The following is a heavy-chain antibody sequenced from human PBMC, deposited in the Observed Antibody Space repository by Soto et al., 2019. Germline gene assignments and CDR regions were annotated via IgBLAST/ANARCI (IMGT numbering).Heavy chain of an antibody. V-gene: IGHV4-39*01. CDR3: ARQPYYDTSFDY. D-gene: IGHD3-22*01. CDR1: GGSISSSSYY. J-gene: IGHJ4*02. CDR2: IYYSGST. Sequence: QLLESGPGLVKPSETLSLTCTVSGGSISSSSYYWGWIRQPPGKGLEWIGSIYYSGSTYYNPSIKSRVTISVDTSKNQFSLKLSSVTATDTAVYYCARQPYYDTSFDYWGQGALVTVSS.